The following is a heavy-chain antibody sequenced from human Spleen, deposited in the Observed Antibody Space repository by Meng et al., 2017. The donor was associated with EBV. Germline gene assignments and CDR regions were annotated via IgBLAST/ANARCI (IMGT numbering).Heavy chain of an antibody. CDR1: GCSISISNW. V-gene: IGHV4-4*02. CDR3: ARGHGSGLYYRSFDF. D-gene: IGHD3-10*01. Sequence: LEESGPGRVHPSWPLSLTGVLPGCSISISNWWSWVRQPPGKGLEWIGEIYDSGNTNYNPSLKSRVTISVDKSKNQFSLKVGSVTAADTAVYYCARGHGSGLYYRSFDFWGQGTLVTVSS. CDR2: IYDSGNT. J-gene: IGHJ4*02.